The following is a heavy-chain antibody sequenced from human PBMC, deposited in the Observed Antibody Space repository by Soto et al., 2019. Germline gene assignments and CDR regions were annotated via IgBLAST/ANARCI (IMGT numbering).Heavy chain of an antibody. V-gene: IGHV3-23*01. Sequence: ELQLLESGGGLVQPGGSLRLSCVASGFPFSSYAMSWVRQTPGKGLEWVSGISGSGGRTYYADSVKGRFTISRDNSNITVSLQMHILRVEDTAVYFCAKGGYYSLFDIWGQGTMVTVSA. CDR2: ISGSGGRT. CDR1: GFPFSSYA. D-gene: IGHD3-16*01. J-gene: IGHJ3*02. CDR3: AKGGYYSLFDI.